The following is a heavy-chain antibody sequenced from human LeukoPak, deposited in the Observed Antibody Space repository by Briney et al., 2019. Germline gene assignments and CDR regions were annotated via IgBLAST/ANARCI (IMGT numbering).Heavy chain of an antibody. V-gene: IGHV3-64*01. CDR3: ARLYSSSSGYYYYMDV. CDR2: ISSNGGST. D-gene: IGHD6-6*01. Sequence: GGSLRLSCAVSGFTFSSYAMHWVRQAPGKGLEYASAISSNGGSTYYANSVKGRFTISRDNSKNTLYLQMGSLRAEDMAVYYCARLYSSSSGYYYYMDVWGKGTTVTVSS. J-gene: IGHJ6*03. CDR1: GFTFSSYA.